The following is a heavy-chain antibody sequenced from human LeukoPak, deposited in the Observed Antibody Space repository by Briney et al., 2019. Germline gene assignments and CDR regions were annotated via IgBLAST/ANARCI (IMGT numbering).Heavy chain of an antibody. Sequence: GGSLRLSCAASGFTFSSYSMNWVRQAPGKGLEWVSYISSSSSTIYYADSVKGRFTISRDNAKNSLYLQMNSLRAEDTAVYYCARVDSSGWGAFDIWGQGTMVTVSS. V-gene: IGHV3-48*01. CDR2: ISSSSSTI. CDR1: GFTFSSYS. CDR3: ARVDSSGWGAFDI. J-gene: IGHJ3*02. D-gene: IGHD3-22*01.